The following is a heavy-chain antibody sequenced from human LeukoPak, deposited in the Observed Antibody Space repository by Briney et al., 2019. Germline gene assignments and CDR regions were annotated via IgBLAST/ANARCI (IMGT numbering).Heavy chain of an antibody. V-gene: IGHV3-23*01. Sequence: GGSLRLSCAASGFNFNTYAMSWVRQAPGKGLEWVSGISSSGADTYYADSVKGRFTISRDNSKNTLYLQMNSLRAEDTAVYYCAKDRPHDSSGYYRFFDYWGQGTLVTVSS. CDR2: ISSSGADT. J-gene: IGHJ4*02. CDR1: GFNFNTYA. D-gene: IGHD3-22*01. CDR3: AKDRPHDSSGYYRFFDY.